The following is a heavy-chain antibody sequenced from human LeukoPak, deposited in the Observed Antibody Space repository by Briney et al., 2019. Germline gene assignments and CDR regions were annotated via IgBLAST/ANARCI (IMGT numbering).Heavy chain of an antibody. J-gene: IGHJ4*02. V-gene: IGHV1-2*02. CDR1: GYTFTGYY. CDR3: ASSIAAAGTFWLDY. CDR2: INPNSGGT. Sequence: GASVKVSCKASGYTFTGYYMHWVRQAPGQGLEWMGWINPNSGGTNYAQKFQGRVTMTRDTSISTAYMELSRLRFDDTAVYYCASSIAAAGTFWLDYWGQGTLVTVSS. D-gene: IGHD6-13*01.